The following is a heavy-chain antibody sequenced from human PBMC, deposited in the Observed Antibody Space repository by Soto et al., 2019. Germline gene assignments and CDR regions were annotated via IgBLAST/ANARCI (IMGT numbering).Heavy chain of an antibody. CDR3: ARSSVPYYYDSSGYYDY. V-gene: IGHV3-33*01. CDR1: GFTFSSYG. J-gene: IGHJ4*02. Sequence: PGGSLRLSCAASGFTFSSYGMHWVRQAPGKGLEWVAVIWYDGSNKYYAESVKGRFTISRDNSKNTLYLQMNSLRAEDTTVYYCARSSVPYYYDSSGYYDYWGQGTLVTVSS. D-gene: IGHD3-22*01. CDR2: IWYDGSNK.